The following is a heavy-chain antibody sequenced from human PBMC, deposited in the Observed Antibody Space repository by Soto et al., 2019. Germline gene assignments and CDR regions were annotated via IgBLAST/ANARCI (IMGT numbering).Heavy chain of an antibody. CDR1: GFSFSSYD. CDR3: AITYYDFDV. Sequence: EEQLVQSGGGLVQPGGSLRLSCAASGFSFSSYDLFWVRQAPGKGLEYVSAVSRNGINTYYANSVKGRFTICRDNSKNIMYLQMGTLRAEDMAVYYCAITYYDFDVWGKGTTVIVSS. D-gene: IGHD3-3*01. CDR2: VSRNGINT. J-gene: IGHJ6*04. V-gene: IGHV3-64*01.